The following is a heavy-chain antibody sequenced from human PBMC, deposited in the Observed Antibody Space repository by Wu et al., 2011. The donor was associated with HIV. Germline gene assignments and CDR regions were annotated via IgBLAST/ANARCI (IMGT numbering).Heavy chain of an antibody. D-gene: IGHD3-10*01. CDR3: ARDKEVRDGGSWSYYYYYMDV. CDR1: GYTFTGYY. CDR2: INPNSGAS. J-gene: IGHJ6*03. Sequence: QVQLVQSGAEVKKPGASVKVSCKASGYTFTGYYIHWVRQAPRQGLEWVGWINPNSGASNYAQKFRGRVTMTRDTSISTAYMEMSKLTSDETAVYYCARDKEVRDGGSWSYYYYYMDVWGKGTTVTVSS. V-gene: IGHV1-2*02.